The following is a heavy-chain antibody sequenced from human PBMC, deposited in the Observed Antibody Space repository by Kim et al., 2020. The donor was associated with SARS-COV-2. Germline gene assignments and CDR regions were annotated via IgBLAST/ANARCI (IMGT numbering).Heavy chain of an antibody. CDR1: GFTFSSYA. V-gene: IGHV3-30-3*01. CDR2: ISYDGSNK. D-gene: IGHD3-22*01. CDR3: ARVLDYYDSSGYRIYWYFDL. Sequence: GGSLRLSCAASGFTFSSYAMHWVRQAPGKGLEWVAVISYDGSNKYYADSVKGRFTISRDNSKNTLYLQMNSLRAEDTAVYYCARVLDYYDSSGYRIYWYFDLWGRGTLVTVSS. J-gene: IGHJ2*01.